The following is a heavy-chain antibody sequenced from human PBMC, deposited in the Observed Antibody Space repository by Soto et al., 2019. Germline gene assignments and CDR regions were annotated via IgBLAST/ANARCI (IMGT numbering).Heavy chain of an antibody. CDR3: TGAYYDVSGYSLDP. CDR2: IYYGGSI. Sequence: SETLSLTCCVSGGSISSGYWTWIRQPPGKGLEWIGYIYYGGSINYNPSLKSRVIISVDTAKNQFSLRLSSVSAADTAVYYCTGAYYDVSGYSLDPWGQGTSVTVSS. J-gene: IGHJ5*02. V-gene: IGHV4-59*01. D-gene: IGHD3-22*01. CDR1: GGSISSGY.